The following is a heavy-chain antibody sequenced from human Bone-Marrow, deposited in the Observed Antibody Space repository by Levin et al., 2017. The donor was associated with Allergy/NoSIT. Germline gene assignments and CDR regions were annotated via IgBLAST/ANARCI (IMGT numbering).Heavy chain of an antibody. CDR3: ARDTPFSSSWYVATRSRNAFDI. J-gene: IGHJ3*02. Sequence: GASVKVSCKASGGTFSSYPISWVRQAPGQGLEWMGRIIPILGIANYAQKFQGRVTITADKSTSTAYMELSSLRSEDTAVYYCARDTPFSSSWYVATRSRNAFDIWGQGTMVTVSS. CDR2: IIPILGIA. CDR1: GGTFSSYP. D-gene: IGHD6-13*01. V-gene: IGHV1-69*04.